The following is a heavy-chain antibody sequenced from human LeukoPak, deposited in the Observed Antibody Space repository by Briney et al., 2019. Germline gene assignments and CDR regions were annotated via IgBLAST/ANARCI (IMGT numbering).Heavy chain of an antibody. CDR2: INHSGST. CDR3: ARVGYCSSISCRDAFDI. V-gene: IGHV4-34*01. D-gene: IGHD2-2*01. Sequence: PSETLSLTCAVYGGSFSGYYWSWIRQPPGKGLEWIGEINHSGSTNYNPSLKSRVTISVDTSKNQFSLKLSSVTAADTAVYYCARVGYCSSISCRDAFDIWGQGTMVTVSS. CDR1: GGSFSGYY. J-gene: IGHJ3*02.